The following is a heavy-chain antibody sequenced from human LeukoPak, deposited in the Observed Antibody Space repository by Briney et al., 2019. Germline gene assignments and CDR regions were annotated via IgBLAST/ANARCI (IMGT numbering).Heavy chain of an antibody. J-gene: IGHJ4*02. Sequence: PGGSLRLSCAASGFTFSSYDMHWVRQATGQGLYWVSAIGTAGDTYYPGSVKGRFTISRENAKNSLYLQMNSLRAGDTAVYYCARAIYDSSGYLSPHFDYWGQGTLVTVSS. D-gene: IGHD3-22*01. V-gene: IGHV3-13*01. CDR2: IGTAGDT. CDR1: GFTFSSYD. CDR3: ARAIYDSSGYLSPHFDY.